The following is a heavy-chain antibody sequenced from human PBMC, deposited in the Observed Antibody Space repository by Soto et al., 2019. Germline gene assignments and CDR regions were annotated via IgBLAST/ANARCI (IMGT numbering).Heavy chain of an antibody. J-gene: IGHJ6*02. CDR2: ISGSGRTT. D-gene: IGHD2-21*01. V-gene: IGHV3-23*01. CDR3: ARDVCGSECYYRMDV. Sequence: EVQLLESGGGLVQPGGSLRLSCAASGFTFSSYAMTWVRQAPGKGLEWVSGISGSGRTTYYADSVKGRFTISRDNSKNTVYLQMNSLRAEATAVYYCARDVCGSECYYRMDVWGQGTTVIVSS. CDR1: GFTFSSYA.